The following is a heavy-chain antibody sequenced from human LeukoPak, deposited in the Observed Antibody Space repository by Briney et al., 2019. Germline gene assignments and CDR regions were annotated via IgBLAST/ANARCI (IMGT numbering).Heavy chain of an antibody. V-gene: IGHV4-39*01. CDR1: GGSISSSSYY. D-gene: IGHD3-10*01. CDR2: IYYSGST. J-gene: IGHJ4*02. Sequence: SETLSLTCTVSGGSISSSSYYWGWIRQPPGKGLEWVGSIYYSGSTYYNPSLKSRVTISVDTSKNQFSLKLSSVTAAGTAVYYCARPAYGSGSYRYWGQGTLVTVSS. CDR3: ARPAYGSGSYRY.